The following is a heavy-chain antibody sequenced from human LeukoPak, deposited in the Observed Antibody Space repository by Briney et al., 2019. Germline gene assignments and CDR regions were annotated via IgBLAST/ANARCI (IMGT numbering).Heavy chain of an antibody. CDR3: ARAFGYSYGMDV. CDR2: IYSSGST. V-gene: IGHV4-31*11. J-gene: IGHJ6*02. Sequence: SETLSLTCAVSGGSISSSSYYWSWIRQHPGKGLEWIGYIYSSGSTYYNPSLKSRVTISLDTSKNQFSLELSSVTAADTAVYYCARAFGYSYGMDVWGQGTTVTVSS. CDR1: GGSISSSSYY. D-gene: IGHD3-10*01.